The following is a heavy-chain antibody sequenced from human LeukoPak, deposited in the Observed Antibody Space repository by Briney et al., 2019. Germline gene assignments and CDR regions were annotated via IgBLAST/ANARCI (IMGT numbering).Heavy chain of an antibody. Sequence: SETLSLTCTVSGGSISSSSYYWGWIRQPPGKGLEWIGSIYYSGSTYYNPSLKSRVTISVDTSKNQFSLKLSSVTAADTAVYYCARGRDYDFWSGYFDYWGQGTLVTVSS. J-gene: IGHJ4*02. D-gene: IGHD3-3*01. CDR3: ARGRDYDFWSGYFDY. V-gene: IGHV4-39*01. CDR1: GGSISSSSYY. CDR2: IYYSGST.